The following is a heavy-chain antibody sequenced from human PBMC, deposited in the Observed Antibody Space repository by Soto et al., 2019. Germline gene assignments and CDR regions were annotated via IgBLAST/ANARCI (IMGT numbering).Heavy chain of an antibody. J-gene: IGHJ6*02. D-gene: IGHD6-6*01. CDR2: IWYDGSNK. CDR1: GFTFSSYG. Sequence: QVQLVESGGGVVQPGRSLRLSCAASGFTFSSYGMHWVRQAPGKGLEWVAVIWYDGSNKYYADSVKGRFTISRDNSKNTLYLQMNSLRAEDTAVYYCARTHLTYRSSYYYYYGMDVWGQGTTVTVSS. CDR3: ARTHLTYRSSYYYYYGMDV. V-gene: IGHV3-33*01.